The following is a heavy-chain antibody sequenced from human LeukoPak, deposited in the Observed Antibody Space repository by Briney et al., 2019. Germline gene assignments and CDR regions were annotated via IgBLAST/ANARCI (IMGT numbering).Heavy chain of an antibody. J-gene: IGHJ4*02. Sequence: GGSLRLSCAAFGFTFSSHGMHWVRQTPGKGLEWVAFIRHDGSYQQYVDSVKGRFTVSRDNSKDMVYLQMNSLRTGDTAVYYCAKNRDSSDYPRDFDFWGQGTLVTVSS. V-gene: IGHV3-30*02. CDR2: IRHDGSYQ. CDR3: AKNRDSSDYPRDFDF. D-gene: IGHD3-22*01. CDR1: GFTFSSHG.